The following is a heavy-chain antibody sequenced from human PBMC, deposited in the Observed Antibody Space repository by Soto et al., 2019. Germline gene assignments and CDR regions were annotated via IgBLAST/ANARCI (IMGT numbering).Heavy chain of an antibody. CDR3: ARQTGVFGHYFDY. CDR1: GGSISSSSYY. J-gene: IGHJ4*02. Sequence: QLRLQEAGPGLVKPSETLSLTCTVSGGSISSSSYYWGWIRQPPGKGPEWIGAIYYNGNTYYNPSLKSRVTLSVDTSKNQFSLKLSSATDADTAIYYCARQTGVFGHYFDYWGQGTLVTVSS. D-gene: IGHD3-16*01. CDR2: IYYNGNT. V-gene: IGHV4-39*01.